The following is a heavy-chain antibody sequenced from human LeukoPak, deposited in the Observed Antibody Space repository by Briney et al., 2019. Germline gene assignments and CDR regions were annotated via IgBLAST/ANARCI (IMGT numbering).Heavy chain of an antibody. D-gene: IGHD5-12*01. V-gene: IGHV3-74*01. CDR1: WFTFSSYW. Sequence: PGGSLRLPCAASWFTFSSYWMHWVRQAPGKGLVGVSRINSDGSSTSYAASVKGRFTIYSDNAKDTLYLQMNIRRAGDTAVYYCRAYDHNYDAFDIWGQGTMVTVSS. CDR3: RAYDHNYDAFDI. J-gene: IGHJ3*02. CDR2: INSDGSST.